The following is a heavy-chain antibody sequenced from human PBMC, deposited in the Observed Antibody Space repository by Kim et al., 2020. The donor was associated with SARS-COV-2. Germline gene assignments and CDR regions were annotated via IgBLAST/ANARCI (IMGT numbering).Heavy chain of an antibody. CDR1: GFTFSSYA. D-gene: IGHD3-3*01. J-gene: IGHJ6*02. V-gene: IGHV3-23*01. CDR3: AKPRARSEWYYYYYGMDV. CDR2: ISGSGGST. Sequence: GGSLRLSCAASGFTFSSYAMSWVRQAPGKGLEWVSAISGSGGSTYYADSVKGRFTISRDNSKNTLYLQMNSLRAEDTAVYYCAKPRARSEWYYYYYGMDVWGQGTTVTVSS.